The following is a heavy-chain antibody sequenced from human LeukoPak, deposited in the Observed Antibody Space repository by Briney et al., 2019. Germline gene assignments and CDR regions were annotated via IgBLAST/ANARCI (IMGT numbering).Heavy chain of an antibody. D-gene: IGHD2-8*02. J-gene: IGHJ3*02. CDR3: AREDPVLNAFDI. CDR1: GGSISSGGYY. CDR2: IYHSGST. Sequence: SETLSLTCAVSGGSISSGGYYWSWIRQPPGKGLEWIGYIYHSGSTYYNPSLKSRVTISVDRSKNQFSLKLSSVTAADTAVYYCAREDPVLNAFDIWGQGTMVTVSS. V-gene: IGHV4-30-2*01.